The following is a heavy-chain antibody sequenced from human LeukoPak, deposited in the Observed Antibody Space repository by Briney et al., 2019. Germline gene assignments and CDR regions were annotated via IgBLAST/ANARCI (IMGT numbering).Heavy chain of an antibody. CDR2: IYTSGST. Sequence: PSETLSLTCTVSGGSFSSGSYYCSWIRQPAGKGLEWIGRIYTSGSTNYNPSLKSRVTISVDTSKNQFSLKLSSVTAADTAVYYCARGGGDWGFHQSDYWGQGTLVTVSS. J-gene: IGHJ4*02. V-gene: IGHV4-61*02. D-gene: IGHD2-21*01. CDR1: GGSFSSGSYY. CDR3: ARGGGDWGFHQSDY.